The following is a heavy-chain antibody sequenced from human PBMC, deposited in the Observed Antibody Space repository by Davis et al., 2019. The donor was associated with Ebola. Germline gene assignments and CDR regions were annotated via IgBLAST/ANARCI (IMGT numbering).Heavy chain of an antibody. CDR2: IYYSGST. CDR1: GGSFSGYY. J-gene: IGHJ4*02. D-gene: IGHD4-17*01. V-gene: IGHV4-34*01. CDR3: ATAVTPDYFDY. Sequence: SETLSLTCAVYGGSFSGYYWSWIRQPPGKGLEWIGSIYYSGSTYYNPSLKSRVTISVDTSKNQFSLKLSSVTAADTAVYYCATAVTPDYFDYWGQGTLVTVSS.